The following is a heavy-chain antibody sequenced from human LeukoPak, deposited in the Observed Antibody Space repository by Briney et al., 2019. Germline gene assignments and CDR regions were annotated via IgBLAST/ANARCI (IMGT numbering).Heavy chain of an antibody. D-gene: IGHD6-19*01. Sequence: GGSLRLSCAASGFTVSSNYMSWVRQAPGKGLEWVANIKQDGSEKYSVDSVKGRFTISRDNAKNSLYLQMNSLRAEDTAVYYCARDLGSSGWLGYFDLWGRGTLVTVSS. J-gene: IGHJ2*01. CDR3: ARDLGSSGWLGYFDL. CDR1: GFTVSSNY. CDR2: IKQDGSEK. V-gene: IGHV3-7*04.